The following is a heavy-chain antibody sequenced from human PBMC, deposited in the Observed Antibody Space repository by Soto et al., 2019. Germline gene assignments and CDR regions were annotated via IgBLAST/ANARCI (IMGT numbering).Heavy chain of an antibody. CDR1: GGSISSYY. CDR2: IYTSGST. CDR3: ARVAVDTASYYYYGMDV. Sequence: SETLSLTCTVSGGSISSYYWSWIRQPAGKGLEWIGRIYTSGSTNYNPSLKSRVTMSVDTSKNQFSLKLSSVTAADTAVYYCARVAVDTASYYYYGMDVWGQGTTLTVSS. J-gene: IGHJ6*02. D-gene: IGHD5-18*01. V-gene: IGHV4-4*07.